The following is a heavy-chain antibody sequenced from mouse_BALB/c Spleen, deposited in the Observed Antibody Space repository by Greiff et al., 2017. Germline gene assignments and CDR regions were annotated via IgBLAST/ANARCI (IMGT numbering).Heavy chain of an antibody. CDR3: AREGTTVVDTWFAY. CDR1: GFTFSDYY. CDR2: ISDGGSYT. J-gene: IGHJ3*01. D-gene: IGHD1-1*01. Sequence: DVKLVESGGGLVKPGGSLKLSCAASGFTFSDYYMYWVRQTPEKRLEWVATISDGGSYTYYPDSVKGRFTISRDNAKNNLYLQMSSLKSEDTAMYYCAREGTTVVDTWFAYWGQGTLVTVSA. V-gene: IGHV5-4*02.